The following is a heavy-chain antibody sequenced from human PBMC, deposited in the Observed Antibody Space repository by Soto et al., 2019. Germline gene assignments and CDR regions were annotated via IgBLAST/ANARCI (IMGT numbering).Heavy chain of an antibody. D-gene: IGHD4-17*01. V-gene: IGHV4-39*01. CDR3: ARHIIYGDYASYFDY. J-gene: IGHJ4*02. CDR2: IFQSGSA. Sequence: SETLSLTCTVSGGSISSSSYYWGWIRQPPGKGLEWIGSIFQSGSAYYNPSLKSRVTISVDTSKNQFSLKLNSVTAADTALFFCARHIIYGDYASYFDYWGQGALVTVS. CDR1: GGSISSSSYY.